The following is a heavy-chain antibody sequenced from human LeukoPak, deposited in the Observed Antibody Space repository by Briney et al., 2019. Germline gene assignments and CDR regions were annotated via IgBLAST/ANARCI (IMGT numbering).Heavy chain of an antibody. D-gene: IGHD2-21*02. CDR1: GVGGSDW. V-gene: IGHV4-4*02. J-gene: IGHJ3*02. CDR3: ARDYCGGDCYSLPEAFDI. CDR2: IYHRGNT. Sequence: PSGTLSLTCSVSGVGGSDWLNWVRQPPGKGLEWIGEIYHRGNTNYNPSFKSRVIISIDKSKNQFSLNLSSVTAADTAVYYCARDYCGGDCYSLPEAFDIWGQGTMVTVSS.